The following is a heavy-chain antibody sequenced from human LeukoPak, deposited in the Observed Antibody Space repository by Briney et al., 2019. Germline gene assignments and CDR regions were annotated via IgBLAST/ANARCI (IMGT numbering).Heavy chain of an antibody. Sequence: SETLSLTCTVSGGSISTSSYYWGWVRQPPGKGLEWIGNIFYSGSTYYSPSLKSRVTISLDTSRNQFSLKLNSVTAADTAVYYCARSHLTIFGVVISRWFDPWGQGTMVTVSS. V-gene: IGHV4-39*07. CDR3: ARSHLTIFGVVISRWFDP. D-gene: IGHD3-3*01. CDR1: GGSISTSSYY. J-gene: IGHJ5*02. CDR2: IFYSGST.